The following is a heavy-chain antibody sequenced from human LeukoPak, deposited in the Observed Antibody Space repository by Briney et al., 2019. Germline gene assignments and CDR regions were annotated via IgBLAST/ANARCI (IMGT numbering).Heavy chain of an antibody. CDR1: GGSISSSSYY. D-gene: IGHD4-17*01. CDR2: INHSGST. Sequence: PSETLSLTCTVSGGSISSSSYYWSWIRQPPGKGLEWIGEINHSGSTNYNPSLKSRVTISVDTSKNQFSLKLSSVTAADTAVYYCARVGRLRNDYWGQGTLVTVSS. V-gene: IGHV4-39*07. CDR3: ARVGRLRNDY. J-gene: IGHJ4*02.